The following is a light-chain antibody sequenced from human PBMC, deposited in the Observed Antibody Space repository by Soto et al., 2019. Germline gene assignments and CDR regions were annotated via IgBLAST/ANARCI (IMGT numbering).Light chain of an antibody. J-gene: IGLJ2*01. CDR2: EVS. V-gene: IGLV2-23*02. CDR1: GIEVGSYNL. CDR3: CSYAGSRTHVL. Sequence: QSVLTQPASVSGSPGQSITFSCIGTGIEVGSYNLVSWYQQHPGKAPKVLIYEVSERPSGVSNRFSGSKSGNTASLTISGLQAEDEAEYYCCSYAGSRTHVLFGGGTQLTVL.